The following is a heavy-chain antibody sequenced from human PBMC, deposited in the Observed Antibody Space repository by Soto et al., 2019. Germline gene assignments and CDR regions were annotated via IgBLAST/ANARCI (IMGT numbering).Heavy chain of an antibody. V-gene: IGHV3-66*01. CDR2: IYSGGST. D-gene: IGHD2-15*01. J-gene: IGHJ4*02. CDR3: ARAQDIVPLDY. Sequence: TSETLSLTCAVSGASITSSNWWSWVRQSPGKGLEWVSIIYSGGSTKYADSVKGRFIISRDTSKNTLYLQMNSLRAEDTAMYYCARAQDIVPLDYWGQGTLVTVSS. CDR1: GASITSSNW.